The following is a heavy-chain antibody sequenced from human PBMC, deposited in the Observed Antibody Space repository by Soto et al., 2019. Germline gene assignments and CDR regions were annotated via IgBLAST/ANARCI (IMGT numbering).Heavy chain of an antibody. J-gene: IGHJ6*03. V-gene: IGHV4-39*01. D-gene: IGHD2-15*01. CDR1: GGSISTSSYY. CDR3: ARDVIGYCSGGSCHYYYYMDV. CDR2: IYYSGST. Sequence: QLQLQESGPGLVKPSETLSLTCTVSGGSISTSSYYWGWIRQPPGKGLEWIGSIYYSGSTHYNPSLKGRVTISIDTSKNQFSLKLSSVTAADTAVYYCARDVIGYCSGGSCHYYYYMDVWGKGTTVTVSS.